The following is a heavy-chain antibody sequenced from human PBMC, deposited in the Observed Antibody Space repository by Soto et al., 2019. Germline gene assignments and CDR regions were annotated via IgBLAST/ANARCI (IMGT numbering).Heavy chain of an antibody. D-gene: IGHD3-10*02. CDR2: TYYRSQRYS. V-gene: IGHV6-1*01. CDR3: ARDVRVFYYGLDV. CDR1: WASFSSNSAA. J-gene: IGHJ6*02. Sequence: QVQLQQSGPGLVMHSQTLALTCAFSWASFSSNSAAWNWIRQSPSRGLEWLGRTYYRSQRYSDYPEAVKSRSTINPDTSMNRLSLHLQSVTPDDTAVYFCARDVRVFYYGLDVWGQGTTVTVSS.